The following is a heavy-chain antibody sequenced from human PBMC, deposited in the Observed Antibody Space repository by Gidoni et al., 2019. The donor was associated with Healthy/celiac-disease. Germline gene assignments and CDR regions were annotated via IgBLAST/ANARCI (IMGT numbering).Heavy chain of an antibody. D-gene: IGHD6-19*01. CDR3: ARDLHLGAVAAPYYYYMDV. J-gene: IGHJ6*03. Sequence: VQLVQSGAEVKKPGASVKVSCKASGYTFTGYYMHWVRQPPGQGLEWMGWINPNSGGTNYAQKFQGWVTMTRDTSISTAYMELSRLRSDDTAVYYCARDLHLGAVAAPYYYYMDVWGKGTTVTVSS. V-gene: IGHV1-2*04. CDR2: INPNSGGT. CDR1: GYTFTGYY.